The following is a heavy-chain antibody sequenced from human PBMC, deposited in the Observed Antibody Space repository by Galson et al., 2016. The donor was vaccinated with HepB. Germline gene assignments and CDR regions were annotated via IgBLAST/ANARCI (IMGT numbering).Heavy chain of an antibody. D-gene: IGHD6-13*01. CDR2: ISASSNHI. Sequence: SLRLSCAASGFPFTGYSMNWVRQAPGKGLEWVAYISASSNHIYYVDSLRGRFSVSTDNSKNSVYLQMNSLRAEDTAFYYCVKGKMSSGSSWHFDYWGQGTLVTVSS. J-gene: IGHJ4*02. CDR1: GFPFTGYS. CDR3: VKGKMSSGSSWHFDY. V-gene: IGHV3-21*04.